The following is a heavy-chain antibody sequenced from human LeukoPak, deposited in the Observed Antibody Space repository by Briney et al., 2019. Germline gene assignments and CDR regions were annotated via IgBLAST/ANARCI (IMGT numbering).Heavy chain of an antibody. CDR1: GYTFTSYD. V-gene: IGHV1-69*06. D-gene: IGHD6-19*01. J-gene: IGHJ4*02. CDR2: IIPIFGTA. CDR3: ARDRGIAVAGTLDFDY. Sequence: SVKVSCKASGYTFTSYDINWVRQATGQGLEWMGGIIPIFGTANYAQKFQGRVTITADKSTSTAYMELSSLRSDDTAVYYCARDRGIAVAGTLDFDYWGQGTLVTVSS.